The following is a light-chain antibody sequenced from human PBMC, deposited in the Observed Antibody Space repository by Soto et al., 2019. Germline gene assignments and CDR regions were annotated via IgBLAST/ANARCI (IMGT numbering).Light chain of an antibody. CDR3: AECDDSLNGYV. V-gene: IGLV1-44*01. CDR1: SSNIGTNA. J-gene: IGLJ1*01. CDR2: NNN. Sequence: QSVLTQPPSASSTPGQRVTISCSGGSSNIGTNAVNWYQQLPGTAPKLLTYNNNQRPSGVPDRFSGSKSGTSAPLAISGLQSEDEADYYCAECDDSLNGYVFGTGTKVTGL.